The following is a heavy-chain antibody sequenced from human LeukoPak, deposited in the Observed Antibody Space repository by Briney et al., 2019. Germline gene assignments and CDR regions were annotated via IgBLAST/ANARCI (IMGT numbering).Heavy chain of an antibody. CDR2: INSDGSST. CDR3: ARVGYDFWSGYPNYYYYMDV. V-gene: IGHV3-74*01. J-gene: IGHJ6*03. CDR1: GFTVSSYW. D-gene: IGHD3-3*01. Sequence: GGSLRLSCAASGFTVSSYWMHWVRQAPGKGLEWVSRINSDGSSTSYADSVKGRFTISRDNAKNTLYLKMNSLRAEDTAVYYCARVGYDFWSGYPNYYYYMDVWGKGTTVTVSS.